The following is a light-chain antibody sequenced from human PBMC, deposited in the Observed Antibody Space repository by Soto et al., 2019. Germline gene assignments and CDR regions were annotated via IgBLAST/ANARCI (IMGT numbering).Light chain of an antibody. CDR2: DVR. J-gene: IGLJ1*01. CDR3: SSYTSSSTLLYV. V-gene: IGLV2-14*01. CDR1: SSDVGGYNY. Sequence: QSALTQPASVSGSPGQSITISCTGTSSDVGGYNYVSWYQQHPGKAPKLMIYDVRNRPSGVSNRFSGSKSGNTASLTISGLQAEDEADYYCSSYTSSSTLLYVFGPGTKLTVL.